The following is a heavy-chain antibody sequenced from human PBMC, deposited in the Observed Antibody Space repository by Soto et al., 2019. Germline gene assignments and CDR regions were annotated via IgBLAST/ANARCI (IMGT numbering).Heavy chain of an antibody. J-gene: IGHJ3*02. CDR1: GGSISSSSYY. CDR3: ARQARSGTSGSDAFDI. D-gene: IGHD1-1*01. V-gene: IGHV4-39*01. Sequence: QLQLQESGPGLVKPSETLSLTCTVSGGSISSSSYYWGWIRQPPGKGLEWIGSIYYSGSTYYNPSLKSRVTISVDTSKNQFSMKLSSVTAADTAVYYCARQARSGTSGSDAFDIWGQGTMVTVSS. CDR2: IYYSGST.